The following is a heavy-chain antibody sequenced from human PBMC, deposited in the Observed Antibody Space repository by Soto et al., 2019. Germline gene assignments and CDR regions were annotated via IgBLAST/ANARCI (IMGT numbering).Heavy chain of an antibody. J-gene: IGHJ5*02. CDR3: ARHGQPQLVLFRWFDP. D-gene: IGHD6-13*01. Sequence: SETLSLTCTVSGGSISSSSYYWGWIRQPPGKGLEWIGSIYYSGSTYYNPSLKSRVTISVDTSKNQFSLKLSSVTAADTAVYYCARHGQPQLVLFRWFDPWGQGTLVTVSS. CDR1: GGSISSSSYY. V-gene: IGHV4-39*01. CDR2: IYYSGST.